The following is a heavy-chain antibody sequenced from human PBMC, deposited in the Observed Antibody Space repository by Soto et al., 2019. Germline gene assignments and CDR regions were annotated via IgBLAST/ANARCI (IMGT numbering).Heavy chain of an antibody. CDR3: ARGRSPGIAAARWGGFDY. CDR2: INHSGST. D-gene: IGHD6-13*01. V-gene: IGHV4-34*01. CDR1: GGSFSGYY. J-gene: IGHJ4*02. Sequence: QVQLQQWGAGLLKPSETLSLTCAVYGGSFSGYYWSWIRQPPGKGLEWIGEINHSGSTNYNPSLKSRVTISVDTSKTQFSLKLSSVTAADTAVYYCARGRSPGIAAARWGGFDYWGQGTLVTVSS.